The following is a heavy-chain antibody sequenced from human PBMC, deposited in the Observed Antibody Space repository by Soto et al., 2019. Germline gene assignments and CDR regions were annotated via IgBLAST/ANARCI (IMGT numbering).Heavy chain of an antibody. V-gene: IGHV3-30*18. J-gene: IGHJ4*02. Sequence: QVQLVESGGGVVQPGRSLRLSCAASGLTFSSYGMHWVRQAPGKGLEWVAVISYDGSNKYYADSVKGRFTISRDNSKNTLYLQMNSLRAEDTAVYYCAKPPVYSSGWYLDYWGQGTLVTVSS. D-gene: IGHD6-19*01. CDR1: GLTFSSYG. CDR2: ISYDGSNK. CDR3: AKPPVYSSGWYLDY.